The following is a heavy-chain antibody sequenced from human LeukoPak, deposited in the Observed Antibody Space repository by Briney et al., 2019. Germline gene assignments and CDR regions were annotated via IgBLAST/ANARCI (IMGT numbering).Heavy chain of an antibody. CDR1: GFTVSSNY. J-gene: IGHJ4*02. CDR3: AKAGTGTNMIFDY. Sequence: GGSLRLSCAASGFTVSSNYMSWVRQAPGKGLEWVSVIYSGGSTNYADSVKGRFTISRDTSKNTLYLQMYSLRAEDTAVYYCAKAGTGTNMIFDYWGQGTLVTVSS. CDR2: IYSGGST. D-gene: IGHD1-1*01. V-gene: IGHV3-53*01.